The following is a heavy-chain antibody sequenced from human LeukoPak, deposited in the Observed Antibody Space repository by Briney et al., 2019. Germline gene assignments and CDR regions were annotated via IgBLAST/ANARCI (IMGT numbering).Heavy chain of an antibody. J-gene: IGHJ4*02. V-gene: IGHV1-8*01. Sequence: ASVKVSCKTSGYTVTGYDINWVRQAPGQGLEWMGWMKSNSGDTHFAQKFQGRVTMTRDTSISTAFMELSSLRSEDTAVYYCARGEYSSSWYPFDYWGQGSPVTVSS. D-gene: IGHD6-13*01. CDR1: GYTVTGYD. CDR3: ARGEYSSSWYPFDY. CDR2: MKSNSGDT.